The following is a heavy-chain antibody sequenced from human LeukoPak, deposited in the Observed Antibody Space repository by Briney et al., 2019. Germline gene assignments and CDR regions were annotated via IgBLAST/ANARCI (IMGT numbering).Heavy chain of an antibody. V-gene: IGHV3-23*01. D-gene: IGHD2/OR15-2a*01. CDR3: AKGGTTWDFDY. CDR1: GFSISNYG. CDR2: ISGGGGST. Sequence: GGSRRLSCVASGFSISNYGMHWVRQAPGKGLDWVSGISGGGGSTDYADSVKGRFTISRDNSKNTLYLQMNSLRAEDTALYYCAKGGTTWDFDYWGQGTLVTVSS. J-gene: IGHJ4*02.